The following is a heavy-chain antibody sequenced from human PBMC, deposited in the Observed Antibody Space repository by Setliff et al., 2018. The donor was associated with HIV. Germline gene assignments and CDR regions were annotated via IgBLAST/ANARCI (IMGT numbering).Heavy chain of an antibody. CDR2: NYYSGST. CDR1: GGSISNSSYY. V-gene: IGHV4-39*07. CDR3: ASTSILYGCSWYVWKNWFDP. D-gene: IGHD6-13*01. Sequence: SETLSLTCTVSGGSISNSSYYWGWIRQPPGKGLEWIGSNYYSGSTYYNPSLKSRITISVDTSKNQFSLKLSSVTAADTAVYYCASTSILYGCSWYVWKNWFDPWGQGTLVTVSS. J-gene: IGHJ5*02.